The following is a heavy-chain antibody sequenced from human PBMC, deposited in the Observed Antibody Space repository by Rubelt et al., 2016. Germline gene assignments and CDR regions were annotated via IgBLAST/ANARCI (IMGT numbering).Heavy chain of an antibody. CDR3: VFDC. Sequence: EVQLLESGGGLVQPGGSLRLSCAASGFTFSFYAMSWVRQAPGKGLELVSALSGSGGRPYYADSVKARFTISRDNARNKLYLQMNSLRAEDTALYYCVFDCWGQGTRVTVSS. CDR2: LSGSGGRP. J-gene: IGHJ4*02. CDR1: GFTFSFYA. V-gene: IGHV3-23*01.